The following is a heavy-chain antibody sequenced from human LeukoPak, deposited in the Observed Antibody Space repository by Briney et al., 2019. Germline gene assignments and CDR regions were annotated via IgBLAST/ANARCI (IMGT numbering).Heavy chain of an antibody. Sequence: LETLSLTCAVYGGSFSGYYWSWIRQPPGKGLEWIGEINHSGSTNYNPSLKSRVAISVDTSKNQFSLKLSSVTAADTAVYYCARGGSGYDSNPYFDYWGQGTLVTVSS. CDR1: GGSFSGYY. D-gene: IGHD5-12*01. J-gene: IGHJ4*02. V-gene: IGHV4-34*01. CDR3: ARGGSGYDSNPYFDY. CDR2: INHSGST.